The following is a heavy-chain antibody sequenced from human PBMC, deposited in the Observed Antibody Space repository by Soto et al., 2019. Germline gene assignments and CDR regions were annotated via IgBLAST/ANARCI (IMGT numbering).Heavy chain of an antibody. V-gene: IGHV4-31*03. CDR2: IYYSGST. CDR1: GGSISSGDYY. Sequence: QVQLQESGPGLVKPSQTLSLTCTVSGGSISSGDYYWSWIRQHPGQGLEWIGYIYYSGSTYYNPSLKSRVTISVDTSKNQFSLKLSSVTAADTAVYYCARWWSGSRQGFDPWGQGPRVTVSS. J-gene: IGHJ5*02. CDR3: ARWWSGSRQGFDP. D-gene: IGHD3-3*01.